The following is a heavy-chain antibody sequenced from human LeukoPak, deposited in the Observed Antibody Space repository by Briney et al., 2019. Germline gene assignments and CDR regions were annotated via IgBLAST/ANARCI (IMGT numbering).Heavy chain of an antibody. V-gene: IGHV4-34*01. CDR2: INHSGST. Sequence: SETLSLTCGVYGGSFSGYYWSWIRQPPGKGLEWIGEINHSGSTNYNPSLKSRVTISVDTSKNQFSLKLSSVTAADTAVYYCARARVRRWFDPWGQGTLVTVSS. CDR3: ARARVRRWFDP. D-gene: IGHD1-1*01. CDR1: GGSFSGYY. J-gene: IGHJ5*02.